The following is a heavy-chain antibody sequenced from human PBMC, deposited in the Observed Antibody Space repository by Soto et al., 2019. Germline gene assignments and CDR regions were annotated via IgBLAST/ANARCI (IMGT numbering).Heavy chain of an antibody. Sequence: EVVLLESGGGLEQPGGSLRLSCAASGFIFENFGMSWVRQAPGKGLEWISSISGSGLKKYYADSVKGRFTISRDNSKNTVYLELNNRSADDTAVYHCAKNQGVELVPLATVDCFDPWGQGSVVTVSS. CDR1: GFIFENFG. J-gene: IGHJ5*02. CDR3: AKNQGVELVPLATVDCFDP. CDR2: ISGSGLKK. D-gene: IGHD1-26*01. V-gene: IGHV3-23*01.